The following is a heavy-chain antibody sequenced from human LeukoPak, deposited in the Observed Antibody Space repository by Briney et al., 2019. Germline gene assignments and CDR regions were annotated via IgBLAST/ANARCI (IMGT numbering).Heavy chain of an antibody. CDR1: GVSFSGYY. Sequence: SETLSLTCAAYGVSFSGYYWSWIRQPPGKGLEWIGEINHSGSTNYNPSLKSRVTITVDTSKNQFSLKLSSVTAADTAVYYCARSLWVAATIFGYWGQGTLVTVSS. J-gene: IGHJ4*02. CDR2: INHSGST. V-gene: IGHV4-34*01. D-gene: IGHD5-12*01. CDR3: ARSLWVAATIFGY.